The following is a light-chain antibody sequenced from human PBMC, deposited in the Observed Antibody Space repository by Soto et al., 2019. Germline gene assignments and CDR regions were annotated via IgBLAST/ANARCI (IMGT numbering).Light chain of an antibody. J-gene: IGLJ2*01. Sequence: NFMLTQPHSVSESPGKTVTISCTGSSGSIASNYVPWYQQRPGSAPTTVIYEDNQRPSGVPDRFSGSIDSSSNSASLTISGLKTEDEADYYCQSYDSSNVVFGGGTKVTVL. CDR1: SGSIASNY. CDR2: EDN. V-gene: IGLV6-57*02. CDR3: QSYDSSNVV.